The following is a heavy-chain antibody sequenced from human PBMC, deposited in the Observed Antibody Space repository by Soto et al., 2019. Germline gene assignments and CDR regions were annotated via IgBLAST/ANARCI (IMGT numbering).Heavy chain of an antibody. CDR3: ARAITLVRGAVYVY. J-gene: IGHJ4*02. CDR2: INHSGST. V-gene: IGHV4-34*01. CDR1: GESFSGYY. Sequence: SETLSLTCAVYGESFSGYYWSWIRQPPGKGLEWIGEINHSGSTNYNPSLKSRLTISVDTSKNQFSLKLSSVTAADTAVYYCARAITLVRGAVYVYWGQGTLVTVSS. D-gene: IGHD3-10*01.